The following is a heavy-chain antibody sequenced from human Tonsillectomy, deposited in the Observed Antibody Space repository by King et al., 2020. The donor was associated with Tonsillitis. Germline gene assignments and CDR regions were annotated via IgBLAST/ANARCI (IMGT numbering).Heavy chain of an antibody. CDR3: ARAEDTAIAYYMDG. Sequence: VQLVQSGAEVKKPGSSVKVSCKASGDTFSSYSISWVRQAPGQGLEWMGGTIPLFGTANYAQKFPGRVTIIADGSTSTVYMELSSLGSADTAVYYCARAEDTAIAYYMDGGGKATTVTASS. J-gene: IGHJ6*03. CDR2: TIPLFGTA. D-gene: IGHD5-18*01. V-gene: IGHV1-69*12. CDR1: GDTFSSYS.